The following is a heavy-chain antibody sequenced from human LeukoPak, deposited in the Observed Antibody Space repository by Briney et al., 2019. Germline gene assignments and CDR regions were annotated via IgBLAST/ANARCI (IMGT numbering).Heavy chain of an antibody. J-gene: IGHJ6*02. CDR1: GFGFSDYG. Sequence: GGSQRLSCAASGFGFSDYGIHWVRQAPGKGLEWVALISYDGSIAYYSDSVKGRFTISRDNSKNTLNLQMNGLRVEDTVTYYCARDLSPPGAYYYFGMDVWGQGTTVTVSS. CDR3: ARDLSPPGAYYYFGMDV. CDR2: ISYDGSIA. D-gene: IGHD1-14*01. V-gene: IGHV3-33*01.